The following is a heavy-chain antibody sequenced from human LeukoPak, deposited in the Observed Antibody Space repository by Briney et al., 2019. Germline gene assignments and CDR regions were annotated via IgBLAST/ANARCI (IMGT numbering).Heavy chain of an antibody. Sequence: GGSLRLSCAASGFTFSSYGMHWVRQAPGKGLEWVAFIRYDGSNKYYADSVKGRFTISRDNSKNTLYLQMNSLRAEDTAVYYCAKAKAWIQLSYYFDYWGQGTLVTVSS. CDR3: AKAKAWIQLSYYFDY. CDR2: IRYDGSNK. D-gene: IGHD5-18*01. V-gene: IGHV3-30*02. CDR1: GFTFSSYG. J-gene: IGHJ4*02.